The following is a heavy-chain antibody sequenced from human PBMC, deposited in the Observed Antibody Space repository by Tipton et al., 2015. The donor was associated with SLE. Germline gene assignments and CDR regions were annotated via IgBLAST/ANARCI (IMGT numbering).Heavy chain of an antibody. J-gene: IGHJ6*02. Sequence: GLVKPSETLSLSCLVSGGSISTYYWSWIRQSPSRGLEWLGRTYYRSKWYNDYAVSVKSRITINPDTSKNQFSLQLNSVTPEDTAVYYCARDLATYYYGMDVWGQGTTVTVSS. D-gene: IGHD1-1*01. CDR3: ARDLATYYYGMDV. CDR1: GGSISTYY. CDR2: TYYRSKWYN. V-gene: IGHV6-1*01.